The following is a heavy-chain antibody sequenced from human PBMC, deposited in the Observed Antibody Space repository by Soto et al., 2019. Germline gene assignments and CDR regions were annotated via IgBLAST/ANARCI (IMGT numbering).Heavy chain of an antibody. CDR2: IHYSGSI. D-gene: IGHD2-21*02. Sequence: QVQLQESGPGLVRPSQTLSLTCTVSGGSISTDHYHWTWIRQAPGKGLEWIGHIHYSGSIQFNPSLQSRVSMSVDTSKKLFSLRLRSGTAADTAVYFCAREDDGGDRDYYGLDVWGQGTTVTVSS. CDR1: GGSISTDHYH. V-gene: IGHV4-30-4*01. J-gene: IGHJ6*02. CDR3: AREDDGGDRDYYGLDV.